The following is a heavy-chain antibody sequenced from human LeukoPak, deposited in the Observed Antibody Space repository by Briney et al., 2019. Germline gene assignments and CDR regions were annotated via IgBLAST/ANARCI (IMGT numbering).Heavy chain of an antibody. Sequence: SVTLSLTCAVYGGSFSGYYWSWIRQPPGKGLEWIGEINHSGSTNYNPSLKSRVTISVDTSKNQFSLKLSSVTAADTAVYYCARRSGVARGNYGGNGRVDYWGQGTLVTVSS. D-gene: IGHD4-23*01. CDR1: GGSFSGYY. V-gene: IGHV4-34*01. J-gene: IGHJ4*02. CDR3: ARRSGVARGNYGGNGRVDY. CDR2: INHSGST.